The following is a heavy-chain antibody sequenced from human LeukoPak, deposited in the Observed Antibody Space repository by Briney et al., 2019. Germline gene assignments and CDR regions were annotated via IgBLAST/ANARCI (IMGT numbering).Heavy chain of an antibody. CDR2: ISGSGGST. Sequence: GGSLRLSCAASGFTFSRYAMSWVRQAPGKGLEWVSAISGSGGSTYYADSVKGRFTISRDNSKNTLYLQMNSLRAEDTAVYYCAKDLDTVTIDCYYYMDVWGKGTTVTVSS. CDR1: GFTFSRYA. CDR3: AKDLDTVTIDCYYYMDV. D-gene: IGHD4-11*01. J-gene: IGHJ6*03. V-gene: IGHV3-23*01.